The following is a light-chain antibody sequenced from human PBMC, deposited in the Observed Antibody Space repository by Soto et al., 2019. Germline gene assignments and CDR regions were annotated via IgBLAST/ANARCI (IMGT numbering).Light chain of an antibody. CDR3: QQTNTFPST. CDR2: AAS. CDR1: QGIGSW. Sequence: DIQMTQSPSSVSASVGDRVTITCRASQGIGSWLAWYQHKPGKAPKLLIYAASNLQGGVPSRFSGSGSATDFALTINSLQPEDFATYYCQQTNTFPSTFGQGTRLEIK. V-gene: IGKV1D-12*01. J-gene: IGKJ5*01.